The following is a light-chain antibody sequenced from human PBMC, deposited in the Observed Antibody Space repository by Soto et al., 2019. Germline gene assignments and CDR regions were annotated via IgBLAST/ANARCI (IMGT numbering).Light chain of an antibody. CDR1: SSNIGYYY. Sequence: QSVLTQPPSVSAAPGQKVNISCSGSSSNIGYYYVSWYQQLPGTAPKLLIYDSNKRPSGIPERFSGSKSGTSATLGITGLQTGDEADYYCGTWDSSLSAGVFGTGTKVTVL. CDR2: DSN. J-gene: IGLJ1*01. V-gene: IGLV1-51*01. CDR3: GTWDSSLSAGV.